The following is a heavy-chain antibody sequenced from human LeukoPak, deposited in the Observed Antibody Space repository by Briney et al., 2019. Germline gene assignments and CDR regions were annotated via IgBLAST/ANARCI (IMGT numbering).Heavy chain of an antibody. CDR3: ARGRIVLMVYALPLYNWFDP. CDR2: INHIGST. D-gene: IGHD2-8*01. Sequence: PSETLSLTCAVYGGSFSVYYWSWIRQPPARGRECVGEINHIGSTNYNPSLKSRVTISVETSKNQCSLKLSSVAAADMAVYYCARGRIVLMVYALPLYNWFDPWGQGTLVTVSS. J-gene: IGHJ5*02. CDR1: GGSFSVYY. V-gene: IGHV4-34*01.